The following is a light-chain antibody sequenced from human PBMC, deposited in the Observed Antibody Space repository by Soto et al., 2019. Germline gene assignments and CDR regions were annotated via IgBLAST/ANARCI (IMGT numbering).Light chain of an antibody. CDR1: QSIGSN. CDR2: RAS. CDR3: QQYYHWPPFT. V-gene: IGKV3-15*01. J-gene: IGKJ2*01. Sequence: VMTQSPGTLSVSPGERATLSCRASQSIGSNLAWYQQKPGQAPRLLIFRASTRATGVPARFTGSGSGTEFTLTVSSLQSEDSAVYYCQQYYHWPPFTFGQGTKVEIK.